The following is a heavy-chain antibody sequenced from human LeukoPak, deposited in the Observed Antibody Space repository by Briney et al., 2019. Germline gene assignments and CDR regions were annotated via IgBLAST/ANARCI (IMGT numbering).Heavy chain of an antibody. Sequence: PGGSLRLSCAASGFTFSSYGMHWVRQAPGKGLEWVAFIRYDGSNKYYADSVKGRFTISRDNSKNTLYLQMNSLRAEDTAVYYCAKDFWFGEAHYYMDVWGKGTTVTVSS. D-gene: IGHD3-10*01. CDR2: IRYDGSNK. CDR3: AKDFWFGEAHYYMDV. J-gene: IGHJ6*03. CDR1: GFTFSSYG. V-gene: IGHV3-30*02.